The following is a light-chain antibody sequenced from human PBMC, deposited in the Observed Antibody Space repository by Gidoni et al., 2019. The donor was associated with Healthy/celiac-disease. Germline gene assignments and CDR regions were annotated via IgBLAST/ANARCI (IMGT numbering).Light chain of an antibody. J-gene: IGKJ4*01. V-gene: IGKV3-20*01. Sequence: EIVLTQSPGTLSLSPGERATLSCRASQSVSSSYVAWYQQKPGQAPRLLIYGASSRATGIPDRFSGSGSGTDFTLTISRLEPEDFAVYYCQQYGSSPPPFGGGTKVEIK. CDR2: GAS. CDR1: QSVSSSY. CDR3: QQYGSSPPP.